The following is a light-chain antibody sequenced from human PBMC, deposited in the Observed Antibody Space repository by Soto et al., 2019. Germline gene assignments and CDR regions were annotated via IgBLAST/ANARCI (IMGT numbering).Light chain of an antibody. Sequence: QSALTQPASVSGSPGQSITISCTGTSSDVGGYNYVSWYQQHPGKAPKLMIYEVSNRPSGVSNRFSGSKSGNTASLTISGLQADDDADYYYSSYTSSSIDYVFGTGTQLTVL. J-gene: IGLJ1*01. CDR2: EVS. CDR1: SSDVGGYNY. CDR3: SSYTSSSIDYV. V-gene: IGLV2-14*01.